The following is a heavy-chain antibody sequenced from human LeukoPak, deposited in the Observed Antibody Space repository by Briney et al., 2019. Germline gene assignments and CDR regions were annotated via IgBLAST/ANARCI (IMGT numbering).Heavy chain of an antibody. Sequence: ASVKASCKAPGYTFTGYYMHWVRQAPGQGLEWMGWINPNSGGTNYAQKFQGRVTMTRDTSISTAYMELSRLRSDDTAVYYCARPIAAAGISWFDPWGQGTLVTVSS. V-gene: IGHV1-2*02. CDR2: INPNSGGT. CDR1: GYTFTGYY. D-gene: IGHD6-13*01. J-gene: IGHJ5*02. CDR3: ARPIAAAGISWFDP.